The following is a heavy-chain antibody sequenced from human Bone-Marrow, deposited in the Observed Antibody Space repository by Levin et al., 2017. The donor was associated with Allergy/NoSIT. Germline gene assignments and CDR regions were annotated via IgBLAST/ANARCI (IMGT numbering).Heavy chain of an antibody. V-gene: IGHV4-61*02. CDR2: IYTSGST. J-gene: IGHJ3*02. Sequence: SETLSLTCTVSGGSISSGSYYWSWIRQPAGKGLEWIGRIYTSGSTNYNPSLKSRVTISVDTAKNQFSLTLTSLTAANTAVYYCARDAGCSGGSSYLGRAFDIWGQGTLVTVSS. CDR1: GGSISSGSYY. CDR3: ARDAGCSGGSSYLGRAFDI. D-gene: IGHD2-15*01.